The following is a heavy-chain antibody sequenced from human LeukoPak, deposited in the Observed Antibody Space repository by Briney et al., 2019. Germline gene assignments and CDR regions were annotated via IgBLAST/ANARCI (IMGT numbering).Heavy chain of an antibody. CDR2: INHSGST. CDR3: ARGGVDWTFDY. D-gene: IGHD3-9*01. Sequence: PSETLSPTCAVYGGSFSGYYWSWIRQPPGKGLEWIGEINHSGSTNYNPSLKSRVTISVDTSKNQFSLKLSSVTAADTAVYYCARGGVDWTFDYWGQGTLVTVSS. J-gene: IGHJ4*02. V-gene: IGHV4-34*01. CDR1: GGSFSGYY.